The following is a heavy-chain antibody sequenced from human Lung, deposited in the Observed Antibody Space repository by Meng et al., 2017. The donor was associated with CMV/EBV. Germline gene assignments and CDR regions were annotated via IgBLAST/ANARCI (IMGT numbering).Heavy chain of an antibody. CDR1: GYTFRTLT. J-gene: IGHJ5*02. Sequence: GQIGPELKELVAVVKGCCKAFGYTFRTLTKNGVRQAHGRGLEWMGWISTNTGTPTYTQGFTGRFVFSLDTSVSTAYLQISSLKAEDTAVYYCARGGNFGPWGQGTLVTVSS. CDR3: ARGGNFGP. V-gene: IGHV7-4-1*02. D-gene: IGHD2/OR15-2a*01. CDR2: ISTNTGTP.